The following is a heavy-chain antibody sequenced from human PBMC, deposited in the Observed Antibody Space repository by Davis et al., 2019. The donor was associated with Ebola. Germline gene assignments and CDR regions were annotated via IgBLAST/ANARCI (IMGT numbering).Heavy chain of an antibody. D-gene: IGHD6-13*01. CDR3: ARAPPHSSSWYYAFDP. V-gene: IGHV1-18*01. J-gene: IGHJ5*02. CDR1: GYTFTSYG. CDR2: ISAYNGNT. Sequence: ASVKVSCKASGYTFTSYGISWVRQAPGQGLEWMGWISAYNGNTNYAQKLQGRVTMTTDTSTSTAYMELRSLRSDDTAVYYCARAPPHSSSWYYAFDPWGQGTLVTVSS.